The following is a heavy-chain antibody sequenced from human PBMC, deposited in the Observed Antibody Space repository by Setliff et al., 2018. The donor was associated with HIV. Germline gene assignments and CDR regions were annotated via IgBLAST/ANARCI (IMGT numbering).Heavy chain of an antibody. J-gene: IGHJ4*02. CDR2: IFSRGSP. CDR3: ARGWEWGASLDY. D-gene: IGHD3-3*01. Sequence: PSETLSLTCTVSGYSISRHYWRWIRQPPGKKLEWIGYIFSRGSPTYNPSLTSRVTISIDTSKNQFSLKVSSATAADTAVYYCARGWEWGASLDYWGQGTLVTVSS. V-gene: IGHV4-59*11. CDR1: GYSISRHY.